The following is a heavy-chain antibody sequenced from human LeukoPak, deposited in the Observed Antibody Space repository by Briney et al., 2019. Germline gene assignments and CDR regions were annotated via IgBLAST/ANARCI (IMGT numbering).Heavy chain of an antibody. J-gene: IGHJ3*02. CDR2: INHSGST. Sequence: PSETLSLTCAVYGGSFSGYYWSWIRQPPGKGLEWIGEINHSGSTNYNPSLKSRVTISVDTSKNQFSLKLSSVTAADTAVYYCAERKYYYDSSGYYSTAFDIWGQGTMVTVSS. CDR1: GGSFSGYY. CDR3: AERKYYYDSSGYYSTAFDI. D-gene: IGHD3-22*01. V-gene: IGHV4-34*01.